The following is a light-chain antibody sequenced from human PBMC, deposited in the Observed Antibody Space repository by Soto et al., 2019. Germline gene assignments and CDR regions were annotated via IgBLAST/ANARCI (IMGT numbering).Light chain of an antibody. CDR3: SSYTSSSPHV. CDR1: SSDVGGYNY. V-gene: IGLV2-14*01. J-gene: IGLJ1*01. Sequence: QSALTQPASVSGSPGQSITISCTGTSSDVGGYNYVSWYQQHPGKAPKLMIYDVSNRPSGVSNRFSGSKSGNTASLTISGLQAEYEADYYCSSYTSSSPHVFGTRTKVTVL. CDR2: DVS.